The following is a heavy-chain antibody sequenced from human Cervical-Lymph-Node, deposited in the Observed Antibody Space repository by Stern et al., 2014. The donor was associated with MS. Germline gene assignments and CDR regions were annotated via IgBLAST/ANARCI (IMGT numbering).Heavy chain of an antibody. CDR1: GYTFTTYY. V-gene: IGHV1-46*01. CDR2: FNPSGGKT. D-gene: IGHD1-1*01. Sequence: VQLVQSGAEIRKPGASVKISCEASGYTFTTYYMHWVRHAPGQGIEWVSLFNPSGGKTTYAQRLQGRVTVTGDTSTITVYMELTGLRSEDTAVYYCARVLSLATSDSWGQGTLVIVSS. J-gene: IGHJ4*02. CDR3: ARVLSLATSDS.